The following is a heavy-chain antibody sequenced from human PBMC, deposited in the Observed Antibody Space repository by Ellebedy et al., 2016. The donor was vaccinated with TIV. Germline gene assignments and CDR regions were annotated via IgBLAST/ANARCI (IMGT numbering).Heavy chain of an antibody. CDR1: GFSFRSYW. CDR3: AADRISYGMDV. Sequence: GGSLRLSCAASGFSFRSYWMSWVRQAPGKGLEWVSYFSGSRSTIYYADSVRGRFTISRDNSKNTLYLQMNSLRAEDTAVYYCAADRISYGMDVWGQGTTVTVSS. J-gene: IGHJ6*02. CDR2: FSGSRSTI. V-gene: IGHV3-48*01.